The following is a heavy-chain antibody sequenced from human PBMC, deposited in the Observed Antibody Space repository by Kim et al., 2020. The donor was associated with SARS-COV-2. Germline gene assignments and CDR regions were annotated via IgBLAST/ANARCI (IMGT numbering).Heavy chain of an antibody. V-gene: IGHV3-23*01. Sequence: YYADSVKGRFTISRDNSKNTLYLQMNSLRAEDTAVYYCAGGIRYFYGMDVWGQGTTVTVSS. CDR3: AGGIRYFYGMDV. D-gene: IGHD3-9*01. J-gene: IGHJ6*02.